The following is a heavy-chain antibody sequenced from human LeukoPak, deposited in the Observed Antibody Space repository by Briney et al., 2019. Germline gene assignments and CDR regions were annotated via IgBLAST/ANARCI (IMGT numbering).Heavy chain of an antibody. CDR1: GYTFTSYA. J-gene: IGHJ6*02. CDR3: ARRGSGSYSGSLYYYGMDV. Sequence: ASVKVSCKASGYTFTSYAISWVRQAPGQGLEWMGRIIPILGIANYAQKFQGRVTITADKSTSTAYMELSSLRSEDTAVYYCARRGSGSYSGSLYYYGMDVWGQGTTVTVSS. V-gene: IGHV1-69*04. D-gene: IGHD3-10*01. CDR2: IIPILGIA.